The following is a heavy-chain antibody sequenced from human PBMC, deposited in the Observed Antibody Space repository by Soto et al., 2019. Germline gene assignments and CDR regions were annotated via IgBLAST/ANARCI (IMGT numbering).Heavy chain of an antibody. CDR2: ISPDGSEE. J-gene: IGHJ5*02. V-gene: IGHV3-7*04. CDR1: GFTFSGYW. Sequence: EVQLVESGGGLVQPGGSLRLSCAASGFTFSGYWMTWVRQARGKGLEGVANISPDGSEECYVDSVKGRFTISRDNAKNSVYLQMNSLRGEDTALYYCTRDLNHDTGPWGQGTQVTVSS. CDR3: TRDLNHDTGP. D-gene: IGHD2-8*02.